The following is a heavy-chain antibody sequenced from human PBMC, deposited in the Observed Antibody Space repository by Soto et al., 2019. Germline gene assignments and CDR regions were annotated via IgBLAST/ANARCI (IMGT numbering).Heavy chain of an antibody. D-gene: IGHD6-13*01. J-gene: IGHJ4*02. V-gene: IGHV4-34*01. CDR3: ARLAAAGNPEDY. CDR1: GGSFSGYY. CDR2: INHSGST. Sequence: SETLSLTCAVYGGSFSGYYWSWIRQPPGKGLEWIGEINHSGSTNYNPSLKSRVTISVDTSKNQFSLKLSSVTAADTAVYYCARLAAAGNPEDYWGQGTLVNVSS.